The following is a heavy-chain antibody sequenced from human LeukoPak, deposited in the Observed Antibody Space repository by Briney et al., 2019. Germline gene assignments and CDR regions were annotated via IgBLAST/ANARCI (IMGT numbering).Heavy chain of an antibody. CDR1: GYTFTGYY. CDR2: INPNSGGT. Sequence: ASVKVSRKASGYTFTGYYMHWVRQAPGQGLEWMGWINPNSGGTNYAQKFQGRVTMTRDTSISTAYMELSRLRSDDTAVYYCANYCSGGSCYSGNAFDIWGQGTMVTVSS. CDR3: ANYCSGGSCYSGNAFDI. D-gene: IGHD2-15*01. V-gene: IGHV1-2*02. J-gene: IGHJ3*02.